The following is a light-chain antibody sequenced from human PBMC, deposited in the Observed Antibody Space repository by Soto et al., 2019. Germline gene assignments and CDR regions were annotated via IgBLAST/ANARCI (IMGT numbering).Light chain of an antibody. Sequence: EIVMTQSPATLSVSPGERATLSCRASQSISNNLAWYHQRPGQAPRLLIYGASTRATGIPARFSGSGSGTEFTLTISSLQSEDFAVYYCQQYNNWWTFGQGARVEIK. CDR2: GAS. CDR3: QQYNNWWT. CDR1: QSISNN. V-gene: IGKV3-15*01. J-gene: IGKJ1*01.